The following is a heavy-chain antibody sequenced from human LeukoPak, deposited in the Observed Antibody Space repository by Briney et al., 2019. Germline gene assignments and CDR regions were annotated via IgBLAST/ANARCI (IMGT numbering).Heavy chain of an antibody. CDR1: GFTFSSYG. J-gene: IGHJ3*02. CDR3: ARDPSELHSAHDAFDI. Sequence: PGGSLRLSCAASGFTFSSYGMHWVRQAPGKGLEWVAVIWYDGSNEYYADSVKGRFTISRDNSKNTLYLQMNSLRAEDTAVYYCARDPSELHSAHDAFDIWGQGTMVTVSS. D-gene: IGHD1-7*01. V-gene: IGHV3-33*01. CDR2: IWYDGSNE.